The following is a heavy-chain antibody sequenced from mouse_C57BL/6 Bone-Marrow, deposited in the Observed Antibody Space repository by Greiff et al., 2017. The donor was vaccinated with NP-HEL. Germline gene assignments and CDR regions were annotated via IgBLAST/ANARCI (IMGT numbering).Heavy chain of an antibody. CDR3: TTDDGYSWFAY. V-gene: IGHV14-4*01. D-gene: IGHD2-3*01. Sequence: EVQLQQSGAELVRPGASVKLSCTASGFTIKDDYMHWVKQRPEQGLEWIGWIDPENGDTEYASKFQGKATITADTSSNTAYLQLSSLTSEDTAVYYCTTDDGYSWFAYWGQGTLVTVSA. CDR1: GFTIKDDY. CDR2: IDPENGDT. J-gene: IGHJ3*01.